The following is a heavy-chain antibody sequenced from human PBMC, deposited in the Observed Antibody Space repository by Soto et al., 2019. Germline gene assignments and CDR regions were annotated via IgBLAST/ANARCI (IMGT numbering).Heavy chain of an antibody. CDR1: GASISSYY. CDR2: IYHSGST. Sequence: SETLSLTCTVSGASISSYYWSWIRQPPGKGLEWIGYIYHSGSTNYNPSIMSRVTISVDTSETQFSLKLSSVTAADTAVYYCARSAYSSTWYIPDIFYYYYMDVWGEGTTVTVSS. V-gene: IGHV4-59*08. J-gene: IGHJ6*03. CDR3: ARSAYSSTWYIPDIFYYYYMDV. D-gene: IGHD6-13*01.